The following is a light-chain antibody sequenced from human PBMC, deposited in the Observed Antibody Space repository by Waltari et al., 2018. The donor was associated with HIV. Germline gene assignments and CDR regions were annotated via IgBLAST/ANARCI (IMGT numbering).Light chain of an antibody. Sequence: QSALTQPLAVSGSPGQSVTISCTGPNSDIGTYNRVCWHHHTPGTAPKLMIYVVNRRPAGVPDRFSGSKSGNTASLTISGLQAEDEGDYYCSSYTTTTARVFGTGTKVPVL. V-gene: IGLV2-18*02. CDR1: NSDIGTYNR. CDR3: SSYTTTTARV. J-gene: IGLJ1*01. CDR2: VVN.